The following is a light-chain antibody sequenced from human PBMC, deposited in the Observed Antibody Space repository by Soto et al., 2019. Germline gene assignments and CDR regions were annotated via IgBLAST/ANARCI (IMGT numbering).Light chain of an antibody. V-gene: IGKV3-11*01. CDR1: QSVSTY. CDR2: DAS. J-gene: IGKJ1*01. Sequence: EIVLTQSPATLSLYPGERATLSCRASQSVSTYLAWYQQKHGQAPRLLIYDASKRATGIPVRFSGSGSGTDFTLTITSLEPEDFGVYYCQQRSNWPPTWTFGQGTKVDIK. CDR3: QQRSNWPPTWT.